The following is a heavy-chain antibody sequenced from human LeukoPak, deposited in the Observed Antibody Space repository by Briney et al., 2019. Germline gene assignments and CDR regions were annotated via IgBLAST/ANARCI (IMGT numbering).Heavy chain of an antibody. V-gene: IGHV4-59*08. CDR2: IYYSGST. Sequence: SETLSLTCTVSGGSISSYYWSWIRQPPGKGLEWIGYIYYSGSTNYNPSLKSRVTISVDTSKNQFSLKLSSVTAADTAVYYCARHKYGSGSYVFDYWGQGTLVTVSS. J-gene: IGHJ4*02. CDR1: GGSISSYY. CDR3: ARHKYGSGSYVFDY. D-gene: IGHD3-10*01.